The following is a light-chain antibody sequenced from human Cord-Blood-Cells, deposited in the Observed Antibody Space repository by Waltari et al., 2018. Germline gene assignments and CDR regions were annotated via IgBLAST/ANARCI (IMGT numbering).Light chain of an antibody. CDR2: ADS. CDR3: QQYNSYPFT. J-gene: IGKJ3*01. Sequence: DIQMRQSPYSLSASVGASVSISCRASQGISNYLAWCQQKSGKAPKSLFYADSSFQSGVTSKFSGCGTEKDFTLTISSLQHEDFATYYCQQYNSYPFTFGPGTKVDIK. V-gene: IGKV1-16*02. CDR1: QGISNY.